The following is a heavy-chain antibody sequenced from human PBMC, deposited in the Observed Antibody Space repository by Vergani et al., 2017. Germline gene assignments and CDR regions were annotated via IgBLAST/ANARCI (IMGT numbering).Heavy chain of an antibody. CDR3: ARAYVGVVIIFDY. V-gene: IGHV3-21*01. CDR2: ISSSSSYI. Sequence: EVQMVESGGGLVKPGGSLRLSCVASGFTFSHYSMNWVRQAPGKGLEWVSSISSSSSYIYYADSVKGRFTISRDNAKNSLYLQMNSLRAEDTAVYYCARAYVGVVIIFDYWGQGTLVTVSS. CDR1: GFTFSHYS. D-gene: IGHD3-3*01. J-gene: IGHJ4*02.